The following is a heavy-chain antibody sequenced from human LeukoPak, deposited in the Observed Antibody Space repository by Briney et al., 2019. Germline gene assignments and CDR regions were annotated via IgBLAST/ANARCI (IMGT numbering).Heavy chain of an antibody. J-gene: IGHJ4*02. CDR2: INPNSGGT. Sequence: HGASVKVSCKASGYTFTGYYMYWVRQAPGQGLEWMGWINPNSGGTKYAQKFQGRVTMTRDTSISTAYMELSSLTSDDTAVYYCARGSYSNFDYWGQGTLVTVSS. CDR1: GYTFTGYY. CDR3: ARGSYSNFDY. D-gene: IGHD5-18*01. V-gene: IGHV1-2*02.